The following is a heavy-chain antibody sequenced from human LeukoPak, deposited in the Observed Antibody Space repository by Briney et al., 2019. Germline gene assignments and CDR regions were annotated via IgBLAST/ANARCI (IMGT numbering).Heavy chain of an antibody. D-gene: IGHD5-18*01. Sequence: ASVKVSCKASGYTFTGYYMHWVRQAPGQGLEWMGWINPNSGGTNYAQKFQGRVTMTRDTSISTAYMELSRLRSDDTAVYYCARGGSYGPYYYYYYMDVWGKGTTVTVSS. CDR2: INPNSGGT. V-gene: IGHV1-2*02. CDR3: ARGGSYGPYYYYYYMDV. CDR1: GYTFTGYY. J-gene: IGHJ6*03.